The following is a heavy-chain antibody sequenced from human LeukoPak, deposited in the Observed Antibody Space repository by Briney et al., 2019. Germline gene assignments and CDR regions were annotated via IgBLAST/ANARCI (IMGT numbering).Heavy chain of an antibody. CDR3: ARASSPNYGDYVYYYYYYMDV. D-gene: IGHD4-17*01. V-gene: IGHV4-34*01. CDR2: INHSGST. Sequence: SETLSLTCAVYGGSFSGYYWSWIRQPPGKGLEWIGEINHSGSTNYNPSLKSRVTISVDTSKNQFSLKLSSVTAAHTAVYYCARASSPNYGDYVYYYYYYMDVWGKGTTVTVSS. CDR1: GGSFSGYY. J-gene: IGHJ6*03.